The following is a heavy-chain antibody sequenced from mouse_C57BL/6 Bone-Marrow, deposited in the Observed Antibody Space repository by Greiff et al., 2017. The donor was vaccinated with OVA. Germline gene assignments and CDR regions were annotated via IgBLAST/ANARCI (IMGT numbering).Heavy chain of an antibody. CDR1: GYAFSSYW. D-gene: IGHD3-1*01. V-gene: IGHV1-80*01. CDR2: IYPGDGDT. CDR3: AGLAWFAY. J-gene: IGHJ3*01. Sequence: QVQLKESGAELVKPGASVKISCKASGYAFSSYWMNWVKQRPGKGLEWIGQIYPGDGDTNYNGKFKGQATLTADKSSSTADMQLSSLTSEDSAVYGCAGLAWFAYWGQGTLVTVSA.